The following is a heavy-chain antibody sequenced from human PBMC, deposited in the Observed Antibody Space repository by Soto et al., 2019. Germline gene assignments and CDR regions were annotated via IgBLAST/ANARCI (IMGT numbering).Heavy chain of an antibody. CDR1: GFTFRSYD. CDR2: IGTAGDT. CDR3: ARGTVTGGNWYFDL. D-gene: IGHD4-17*01. Sequence: EVQLVESGGGLVQPGGSLRLSCAASGFTFRSYDMHWVRQATGKGLEWVSAIGTAGDTYYPGSVKGRFTISRENAKNSLYLQMNSLRAGDTAVYYCARGTVTGGNWYFDLWGRGTLVTVSS. J-gene: IGHJ2*01. V-gene: IGHV3-13*01.